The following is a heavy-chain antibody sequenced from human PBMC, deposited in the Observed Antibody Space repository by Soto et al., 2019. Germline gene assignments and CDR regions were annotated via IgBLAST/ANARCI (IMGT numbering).Heavy chain of an antibody. D-gene: IGHD2-15*01. CDR2: IYSTGRT. J-gene: IGHJ4*02. V-gene: IGHV3-66*01. CDR1: GFTVSSVS. CDR3: ARDLYCSR. Sequence: EVQLVESGGGLVQPAGSLRLSCAASGFTVSSVSMSWVRQAPGKGLEWVSVIYSTGRTYYADSVKGRFNISRDDHRNTVYLQMNIVRGDDTAVYYCARDLYCSRWGQGTLVTVSS.